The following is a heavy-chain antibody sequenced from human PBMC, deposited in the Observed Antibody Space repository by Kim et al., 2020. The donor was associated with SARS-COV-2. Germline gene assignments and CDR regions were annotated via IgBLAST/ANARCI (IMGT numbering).Heavy chain of an antibody. J-gene: IGHJ5*02. D-gene: IGHD3-10*01. V-gene: IGHV1-69*01. Sequence: NYAQRFKGRVSMTAEQSTNTAYMELTSLRLDDTAVYYCTRDGVPNWFDPWGQGTLVTVSS. CDR3: TRDGVPNWFDP.